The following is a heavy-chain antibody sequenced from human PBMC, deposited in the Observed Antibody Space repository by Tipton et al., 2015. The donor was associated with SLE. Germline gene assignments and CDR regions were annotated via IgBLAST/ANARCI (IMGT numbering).Heavy chain of an antibody. CDR3: ARYTGGGFYFDY. V-gene: IGHV4-38-2*02. Sequence: GLVKPSETLSLTCTVSGYSISGGYYWSWVRQSPGKGLEWLATINHSGTTYYRPSLKSRVSISVDTSKNQFSLKLTSVTAADTAVYHCARYTGGGFYFDYWGQGKLVIVSS. CDR2: INHSGTT. CDR1: GYSISGGYY. J-gene: IGHJ4*02. D-gene: IGHD2-2*02.